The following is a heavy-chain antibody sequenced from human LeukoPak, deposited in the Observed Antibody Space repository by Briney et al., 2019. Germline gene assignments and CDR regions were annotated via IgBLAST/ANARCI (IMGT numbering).Heavy chain of an antibody. J-gene: IGHJ6*02. D-gene: IGHD3-10*01. Sequence: GASVKVSCKVSGYTLTELSMHWVRQAPGKGLEWMGGFDPEDGETIYAQKFQGRVTMTEDTSTDTAYMELSSLRSEDTAVYYCARDPYGPDGFKSFGMDVWGQGTTVTVSS. CDR1: GYTLTELS. CDR2: FDPEDGET. CDR3: ARDPYGPDGFKSFGMDV. V-gene: IGHV1-24*01.